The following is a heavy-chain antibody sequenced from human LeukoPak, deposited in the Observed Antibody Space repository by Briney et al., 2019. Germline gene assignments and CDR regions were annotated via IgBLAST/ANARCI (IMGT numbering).Heavy chain of an antibody. CDR3: VRGRQYFFDD. V-gene: IGHV1-69*06. Sequence: SVKVSCKASRVTFTNYPMNWVRQAPGQGLEWMGRFISMFGTPNYAQKFQDRVTMTADMSTNTLYLALRNLRSEETAMYYCVRGRQYFFDDWGQGTLVTVSS. J-gene: IGHJ4*02. CDR1: RVTFTNYP. D-gene: IGHD3-10*01. CDR2: FISMFGTP.